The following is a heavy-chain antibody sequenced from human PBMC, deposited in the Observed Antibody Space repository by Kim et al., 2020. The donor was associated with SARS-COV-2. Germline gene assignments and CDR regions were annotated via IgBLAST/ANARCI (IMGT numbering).Heavy chain of an antibody. CDR3: AGGKPSRPQLIGLSLIYDYRMDV. CDR1: GESFIPNY. CDR2: VSYSGVA. D-gene: IGHD3-10*01. J-gene: IGHJ6*04. V-gene: IGHV4-34*01. Sequence: SETLSLTCAVFGESFIPNYWNWVRQAPGKGLEWLGEVSYSGVASYNAAFKGRLTMSVDTAKNEFSLRLNALTAADTAVYYCAGGKPSRPQLIGLSLIYDYRMDVWGSRITFTVSS.